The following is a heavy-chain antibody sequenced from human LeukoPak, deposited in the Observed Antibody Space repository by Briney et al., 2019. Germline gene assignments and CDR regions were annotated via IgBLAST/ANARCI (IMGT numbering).Heavy chain of an antibody. CDR3: AKDRGYSGYDSVDY. CDR1: GFTFDDYA. J-gene: IGHJ4*02. D-gene: IGHD5-12*01. V-gene: IGHV3-9*01. CDR2: ISWNSGSI. Sequence: PGRSLRLSCAASGFTFDDYAMHWVRQAPGKGLEWVSGISWNSGSIGYADSVKGRFTISRDNAKNSLYLQMNSLRAEDTALYYCAKDRGYSGYDSVDYWGQGTPVTVSS.